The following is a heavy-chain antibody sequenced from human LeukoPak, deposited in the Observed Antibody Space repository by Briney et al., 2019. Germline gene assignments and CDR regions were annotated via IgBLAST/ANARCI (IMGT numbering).Heavy chain of an antibody. CDR1: GFMFSKSW. J-gene: IGHJ6*03. CDR2: IYNDGSTT. V-gene: IGHV3-74*01. Sequence: GGSLRLSCAASGFMFSKSWMHWVRQVPGKVLVWAARIYNDGSTTNYADSVKGRFTISRDNAANTLFLQMNSLRAEDTAVYYCARLYCSSTSCLRGYYYYYMDVWGKGTTVTISS. D-gene: IGHD2-2*01. CDR3: ARLYCSSTSCLRGYYYYYMDV.